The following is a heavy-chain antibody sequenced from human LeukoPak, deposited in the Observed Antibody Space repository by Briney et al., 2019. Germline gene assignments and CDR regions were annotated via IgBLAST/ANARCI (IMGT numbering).Heavy chain of an antibody. J-gene: IGHJ3*02. CDR3: ASRRSRTCSGGSCRGAFDI. V-gene: IGHV4-39*01. CDR2: IYYIGST. CDR1: GGSISSSSYY. D-gene: IGHD2-15*01. Sequence: SETLSLTCTVSGGSISSSSYYWGWISQPPGKGLEWIVSIYYIGSTYYNPSLKRRVTISVDTSKNQFSLTLSSVTAADTAVYYCASRRSRTCSGGSCRGAFDIWGQGTMVTVSS.